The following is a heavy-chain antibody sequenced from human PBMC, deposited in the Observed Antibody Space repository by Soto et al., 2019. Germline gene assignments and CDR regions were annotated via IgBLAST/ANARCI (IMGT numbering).Heavy chain of an antibody. J-gene: IGHJ5*02. Sequence: EVQLLESGGGLVQPGGPLSLSGAASEFTFSSYPLAWFGQAQGKGLKWVSAISGSGGSTYYADSVKGRFTISRDNSKNTLYLQMNSLRAEDTAVYYCAKSIAAAGINWFDPWGQGTLVTVSS. CDR3: AKSIAAAGINWFDP. V-gene: IGHV3-23*01. CDR1: EFTFSSYP. CDR2: ISGSGGST. D-gene: IGHD6-13*01.